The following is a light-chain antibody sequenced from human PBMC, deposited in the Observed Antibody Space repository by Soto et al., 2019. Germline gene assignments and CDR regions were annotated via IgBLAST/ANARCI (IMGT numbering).Light chain of an antibody. V-gene: IGKV3-11*01. CDR1: QSVSSY. J-gene: IGKJ4*01. Sequence: EIVLTQSPATLSLSPGERATLSCRASQSVSSYLAWYQQKPGQAPRLLIYDASNRATGIPARFSGSGPGTDFTLTISSLEPEDFAVYYCQQRSNWPLLTFGGGTKVEIK. CDR3: QQRSNWPLLT. CDR2: DAS.